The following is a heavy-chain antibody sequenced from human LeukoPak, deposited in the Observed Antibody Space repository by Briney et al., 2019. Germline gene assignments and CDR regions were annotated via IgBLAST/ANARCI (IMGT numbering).Heavy chain of an antibody. J-gene: IGHJ4*02. CDR1: GYTFTSYY. CDR2: INPSGGNT. V-gene: IGHV1-46*01. CDR3: ARDVSGSGGSCYSYFDY. D-gene: IGHD2-15*01. Sequence: ASVKVSCKASGYTFTSYYMHWVRQAPGQGLEWMGIINPSGGNTSYAQKFQGRVTVTRDTSTSTVYMELSSLRSEDTAVYYCARDVSGSGGSCYSYFDYWGQGSLVTVSS.